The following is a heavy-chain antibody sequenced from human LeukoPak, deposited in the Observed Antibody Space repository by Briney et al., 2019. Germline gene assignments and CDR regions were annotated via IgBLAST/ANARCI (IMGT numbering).Heavy chain of an antibody. Sequence: ASVKVSCKTSGYSFTGYFMHWVRQAPGQGLEWMGWINPNSGDTKYAQRFRGRVTMTRDTSINTAYMELRRLTSDDTAVYYCARVPSMIRGVVNYGMDVWGQGTTVTVSS. CDR1: GYSFTGYF. CDR3: ARVPSMIRGVVNYGMDV. V-gene: IGHV1-2*02. D-gene: IGHD3-10*01. CDR2: INPNSGDT. J-gene: IGHJ6*02.